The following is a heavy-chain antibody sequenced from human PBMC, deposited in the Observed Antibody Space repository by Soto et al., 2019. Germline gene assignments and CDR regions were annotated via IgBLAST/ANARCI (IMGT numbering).Heavy chain of an antibody. CDR2: IDPSDSYT. CDR1: GYSFTSYW. D-gene: IGHD7-27*01. CDR3: AVPHVLSGDYYYYGMDV. Sequence: GESLKISCKGSGYSFTSYWISWVRQMPGKGLEWMGRIDPSDSYTNYSPSFQGHVTISADKSISTAYLRWSSLKASDTAMYYCAVPHVLSGDYYYYGMDVWGQGTTVTVSS. V-gene: IGHV5-10-1*01. J-gene: IGHJ6*02.